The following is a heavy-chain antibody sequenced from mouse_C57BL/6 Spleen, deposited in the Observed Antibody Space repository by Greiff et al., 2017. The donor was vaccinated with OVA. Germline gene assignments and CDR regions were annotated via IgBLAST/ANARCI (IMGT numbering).Heavy chain of an antibody. CDR1: GYTFTDYE. J-gene: IGHJ3*01. Sequence: QVQLQQSGAELVRPGASVTLSCKASGYTFTDYEMHWVKQTPVHGLEWIGAIDPETGGTAYNQKFKGKAILTADKSSSTAYMELRSLTSEDSAVYYCTRFQDYSNLAYWGQGTLVTVSA. V-gene: IGHV1-15*01. CDR2: IDPETGGT. CDR3: TRFQDYSNLAY. D-gene: IGHD2-5*01.